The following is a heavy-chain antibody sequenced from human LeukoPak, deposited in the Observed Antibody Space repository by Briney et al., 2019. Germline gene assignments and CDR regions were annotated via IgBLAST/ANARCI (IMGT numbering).Heavy chain of an antibody. CDR3: ARDVVRFGEPTYDY. J-gene: IGHJ4*02. CDR2: INSDGSST. CDR1: GLTFSSYW. Sequence: PGGSLRLSCAVSGLTFSSYWMHWVRQAPGKGLVWVSRINSDGSSTSYADSVKGRFTISRDNAKNTLYLQMNSLRAEDTAVYYCARDVVRFGEPTYDYWGQGTLVTVSS. V-gene: IGHV3-74*01. D-gene: IGHD3-10*01.